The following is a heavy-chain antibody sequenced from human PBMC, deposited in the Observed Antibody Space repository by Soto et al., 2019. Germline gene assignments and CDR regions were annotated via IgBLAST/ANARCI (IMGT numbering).Heavy chain of an antibody. D-gene: IGHD2-2*01. CDR2: ISTYNGDT. Sequence: ASVKVSCKASGYTFTRSGISWVRQAPGQGLEWMGWISTYNGDTNYAQTFQGRVTMTTDTSTSTVYMELRSLRSDDTAVYYCATRWSAETLDYWGQGTLVTVSS. CDR3: ATRWSAETLDY. J-gene: IGHJ4*02. CDR1: GYTFTRSG. V-gene: IGHV1-18*01.